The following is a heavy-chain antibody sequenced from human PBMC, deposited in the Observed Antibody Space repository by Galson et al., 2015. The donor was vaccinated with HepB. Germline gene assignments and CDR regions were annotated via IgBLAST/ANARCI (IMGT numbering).Heavy chain of an antibody. CDR2: IWYDGSNK. CDR3: ARGHYYDSSGSDY. D-gene: IGHD3-22*01. Sequence: LRLSCAASGFTFSSYGMHWVRQAPGKGLEWVAVIWYDGSNKYYADSVKGRFTISRDNSKNTLYLQMNSLRAEDTAVYYCARGHYYDSSGSDYWGQGTLVTVSS. J-gene: IGHJ4*02. CDR1: GFTFSSYG. V-gene: IGHV3-33*01.